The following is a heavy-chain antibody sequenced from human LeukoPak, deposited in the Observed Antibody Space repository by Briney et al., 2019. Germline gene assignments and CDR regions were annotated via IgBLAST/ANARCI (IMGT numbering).Heavy chain of an antibody. CDR2: MSNNGRTI. Sequence: GGSLRLSCVASGFTFSSYEMNWVRQAPGKRLEWVSYMSNNGRTIYYADSVKGRFTISRDNAKNSLYLQMNSLRAEDTAVYYCARLSGDITVFDLWGQGTLVTVSS. CDR1: GFTFSSYE. J-gene: IGHJ4*02. V-gene: IGHV3-48*03. CDR3: ARLSGDITVFDL. D-gene: IGHD1-20*01.